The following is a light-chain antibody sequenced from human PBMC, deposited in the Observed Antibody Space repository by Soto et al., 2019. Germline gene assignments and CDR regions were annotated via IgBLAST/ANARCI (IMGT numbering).Light chain of an antibody. CDR3: QQRSNWPLT. V-gene: IGKV3-11*01. Sequence: EIVMTQSPSTLSVSPGERATLSCRASQSVSSSLAWYQQKFGQAPRLLIYDASNRATGIPARFSGSGSGTDFTLTISSLEPEDFAVYYCQQRSNWPLTFGGGTKVDIK. J-gene: IGKJ4*01. CDR1: QSVSSS. CDR2: DAS.